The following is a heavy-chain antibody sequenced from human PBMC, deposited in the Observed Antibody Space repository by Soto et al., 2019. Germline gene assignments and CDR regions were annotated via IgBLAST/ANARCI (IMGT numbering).Heavy chain of an antibody. CDR2: IWYDGSNK. CDR1: GFTFSSYG. Sequence: PGGSLRLSCAASGFTFSSYGMHWVRQAPGKGLEWVAVIWYDGSNKYYADSVKGRFTISRDNSKNTLYLQMNSLRGEDTAVYYCARDNYGMDVWGQGTTVTVSS. J-gene: IGHJ6*02. V-gene: IGHV3-33*01. CDR3: ARDNYGMDV.